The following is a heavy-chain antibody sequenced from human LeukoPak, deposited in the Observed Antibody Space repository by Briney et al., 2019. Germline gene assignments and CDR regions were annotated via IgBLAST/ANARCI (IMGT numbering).Heavy chain of an antibody. CDR2: IYYSGST. Sequence: SETLSPTCTVSGGSISSYYWGWIRQPPGKGLEWIGSIYYSGSTYYNPSLKSRVTISVDTSKNQFSLKLSSVTAADTAVYYCARADGNRFFDYWGQGTLVTVSS. D-gene: IGHD1-14*01. CDR1: GGSISSYY. V-gene: IGHV4-39*07. CDR3: ARADGNRFFDY. J-gene: IGHJ4*02.